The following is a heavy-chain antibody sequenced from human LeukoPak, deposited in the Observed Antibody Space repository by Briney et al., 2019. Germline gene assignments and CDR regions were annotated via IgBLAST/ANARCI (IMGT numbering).Heavy chain of an antibody. J-gene: IGHJ5*01. CDR1: GFTFSNAW. Sequence: PGGSLRLSCAASGFTFSNAWMNWVRQAPGKGLEWIGSIYYGQTIYYNPSLNSRVTISVVTSTDQFTLQLNSVTAADTAVYYCVRHDGRGGATMGAFDSWGQGSLVTVSS. D-gene: IGHD4/OR15-4a*01. CDR3: VRHDGRGGATMGAFDS. CDR2: IYYGQTI. V-gene: IGHV4-39*01.